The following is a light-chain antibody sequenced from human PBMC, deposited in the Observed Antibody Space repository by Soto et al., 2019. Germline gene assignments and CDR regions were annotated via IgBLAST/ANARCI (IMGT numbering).Light chain of an antibody. V-gene: IGKV4-1*01. CDR1: QSVLYSSNNKNC. CDR3: QQYFSTPFT. Sequence: DIVMTQSPDSLAVSLGERATINCKSSQSVLYSSNNKNCLAWYQQKGGQPPKLLINWASTRESGVPDRFSGSGSGTDFTLTISSLQAEDVAVYYCQQYFSTPFTFGPGTKVDIK. CDR2: WAS. J-gene: IGKJ3*01.